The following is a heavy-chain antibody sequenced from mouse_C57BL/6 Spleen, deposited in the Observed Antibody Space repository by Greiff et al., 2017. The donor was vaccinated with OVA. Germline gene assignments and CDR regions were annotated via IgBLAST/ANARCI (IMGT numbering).Heavy chain of an antibody. J-gene: IGHJ1*03. Sequence: QVQLQQPGAELVKPGASVKMSCKASGYTFTSYWITWVKQRPGQGLEWIGDIYPGSGSTNYNEKFKSKATLTVDTSSSTAYMQLSSLTSEDSAVYYCARRGSNCGYWYFDVWGTGTTVTVSS. CDR3: ARRGSNCGYWYFDV. D-gene: IGHD2-5*01. CDR1: GYTFTSYW. CDR2: IYPGSGST. V-gene: IGHV1-55*01.